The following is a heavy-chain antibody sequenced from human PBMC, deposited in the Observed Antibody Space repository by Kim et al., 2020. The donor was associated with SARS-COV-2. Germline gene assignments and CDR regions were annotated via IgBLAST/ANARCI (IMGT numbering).Heavy chain of an antibody. CDR1: GGSISSGGYY. CDR3: ARDHGDYGGNWFDP. D-gene: IGHD4-17*01. CDR2: IYYSGST. J-gene: IGHJ5*02. V-gene: IGHV4-31*03. Sequence: SETLSLTCTVSGGSISSGGYYWSWIRQHPGKGLEWIGYIYYSGSTYYNPSLKSRVTISVDTSKNQFSLKLSSVTAADTAVYYCARDHGDYGGNWFDPWGQGTLVTVSS.